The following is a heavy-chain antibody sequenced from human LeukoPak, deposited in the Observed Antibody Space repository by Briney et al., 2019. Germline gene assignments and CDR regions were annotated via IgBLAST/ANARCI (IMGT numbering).Heavy chain of an antibody. CDR2: ISGSGGST. J-gene: IGHJ4*02. Sequence: SGGSLRLSCAASGFTFSSYAMSWVRQAPGKGLEWVSAISGSGGSTYYADSVKGRFTISRDNAKNSLYLQMNSLRAEDTALYYCAKDMAYYDSSGAKDYWGQGTLVTVSS. V-gene: IGHV3-23*01. D-gene: IGHD3-22*01. CDR1: GFTFSSYA. CDR3: AKDMAYYDSSGAKDY.